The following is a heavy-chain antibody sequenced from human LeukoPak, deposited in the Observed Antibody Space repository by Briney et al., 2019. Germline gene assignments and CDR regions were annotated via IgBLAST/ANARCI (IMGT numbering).Heavy chain of an antibody. J-gene: IGHJ2*01. Sequence: GSLGLLLAASGFHLSKHYKRLGPPGPGKGAELVSVIYSDGRTYYADSVKGRFTISRDNSKNTLYLETNSLRAEDTAVYYCAKANGWYGRGYFDLWGRGTLVSVSS. CDR1: GFHLSKHY. D-gene: IGHD6-19*01. CDR3: AKANGWYGRGYFDL. CDR2: IYSDGRT. V-gene: IGHV3-53*01.